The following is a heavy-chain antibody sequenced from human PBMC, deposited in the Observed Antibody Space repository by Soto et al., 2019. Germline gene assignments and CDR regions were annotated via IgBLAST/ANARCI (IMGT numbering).Heavy chain of an antibody. V-gene: IGHV3-13*01. Sequence: GGSLRLSCAASGFTFSSYDMHWVRQATGKGLEWVSAIGTAGDTYYPGSVKGRFTISRENAKNSLYLQMNSLRAGDTAVYYCARGILTGTTGWFDPWGQGTLVTVSS. CDR2: IGTAGDT. D-gene: IGHD1-7*01. CDR3: ARGILTGTTGWFDP. J-gene: IGHJ5*02. CDR1: GFTFSSYD.